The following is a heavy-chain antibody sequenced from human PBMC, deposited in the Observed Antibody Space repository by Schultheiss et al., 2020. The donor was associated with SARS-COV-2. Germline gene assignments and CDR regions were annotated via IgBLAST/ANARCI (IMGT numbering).Heavy chain of an antibody. CDR3: ARGKWGVGYFDY. CDR1: GGSISSYY. D-gene: IGHD3-10*01. CDR2: IYYSGST. V-gene: IGHV4-59*01. J-gene: IGHJ4*02. Sequence: SETLSLTCTVSGGSISSYYWSWIRQPAGKGLEWIGYIYYSGSTNYSPSVKSRVTISSDTSKNQFSLTLTSVTAADTAVYFCARGKWGVGYFDYWGQGMLVTVSS.